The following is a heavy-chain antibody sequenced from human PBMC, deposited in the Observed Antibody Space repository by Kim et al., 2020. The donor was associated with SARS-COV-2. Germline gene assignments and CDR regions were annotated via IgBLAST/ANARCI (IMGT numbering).Heavy chain of an antibody. J-gene: IGHJ4*02. V-gene: IGHV3-33*01. D-gene: IGHD3-3*01. CDR2: NK. Sequence: NKYYADAGKGRFTISRDNSKNTLYLQMNSLRAEDTAVYYCAREKLLEIDYWGQGTLVTVSS. CDR3: AREKLLEIDY.